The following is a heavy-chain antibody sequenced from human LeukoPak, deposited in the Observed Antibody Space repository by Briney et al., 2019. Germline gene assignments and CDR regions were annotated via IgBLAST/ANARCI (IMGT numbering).Heavy chain of an antibody. CDR2: ISAYNGNT. CDR3: ATNLCTNGVCYTRGPFDY. CDR1: GYTFTSYG. J-gene: IGHJ4*02. D-gene: IGHD2-8*01. V-gene: IGHV1-18*01. Sequence: GASVKVSCKASGYTFTSYGISWVRQAPGQGLEWMGWISAYNGNTNYAQKLQGRVTMTTDTSTSTAYMELRSLRSDDTAVYYCATNLCTNGVCYTRGPFDYWGQGTLVTVSS.